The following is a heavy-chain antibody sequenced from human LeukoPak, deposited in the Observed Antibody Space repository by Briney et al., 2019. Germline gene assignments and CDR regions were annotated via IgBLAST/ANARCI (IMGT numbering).Heavy chain of an antibody. CDR2: IIPILGIA. CDR3: ARAGYYDSSGHY. Sequence: ASVKVSCKASGGTFSSYTISWVRQAPGQGLELMGRIIPILGIANYAQKFQGRVTITADKSTSTAYMELSSLRSEDTAVYYCARAGYYDSSGHYWGQGTLVTVSS. CDR1: GGTFSSYT. D-gene: IGHD3-22*01. V-gene: IGHV1-69*02. J-gene: IGHJ4*02.